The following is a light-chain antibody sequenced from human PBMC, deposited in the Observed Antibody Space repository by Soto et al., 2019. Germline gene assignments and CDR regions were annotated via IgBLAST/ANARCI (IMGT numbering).Light chain of an antibody. CDR2: KAS. V-gene: IGKV1-5*03. J-gene: IGKJ1*01. Sequence: DIQMTQSPSTLSASVGDRVTITCRASQSISFWLAWYQQKPGKAPKLLVQKASSLQSGVPSRFSGSGPGTDGTLTISSLQKEDGATYYCLQDYNYTRTFGQGTKVDIK. CDR3: LQDYNYTRT. CDR1: QSISFW.